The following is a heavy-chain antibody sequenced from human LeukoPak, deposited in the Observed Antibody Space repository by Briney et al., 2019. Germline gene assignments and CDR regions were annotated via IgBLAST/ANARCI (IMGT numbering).Heavy chain of an antibody. D-gene: IGHD6-6*01. V-gene: IGHV4-4*07. CDR2: IYINGST. CDR3: ARDGAARPLDY. Sequence: SETLSLTCTVSGGSISSYYWSWIRQPAGKGREWRGRIYINGSTNYNPSLKSRVTMSVDTSKNQFSLKLSSVTAADTAVYYCARDGAARPLDYWGQGTLVTVSS. CDR1: GGSISSYY. J-gene: IGHJ4*02.